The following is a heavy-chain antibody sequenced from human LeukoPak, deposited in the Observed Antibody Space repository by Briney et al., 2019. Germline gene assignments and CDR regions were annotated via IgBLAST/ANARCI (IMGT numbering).Heavy chain of an antibody. CDR2: IIPIFGTA. D-gene: IGHD4-23*01. J-gene: IGHJ4*02. V-gene: IGHV1-69*13. CDR1: GGTFSSYA. Sequence: SVKVSCKASGGTFSSYAISWVRQAPGQGLEWMGGIIPIFGTANYAQKFQDRVTITAVESMSTVYMELSSLRSEDTAVYYCARGWLAETMVVTPYNYWGQGTLVTVSS. CDR3: ARGWLAETMVVTPYNY.